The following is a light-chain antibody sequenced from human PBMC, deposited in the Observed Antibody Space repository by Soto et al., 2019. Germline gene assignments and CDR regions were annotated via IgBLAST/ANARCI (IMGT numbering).Light chain of an antibody. CDR2: GRN. Sequence: QSALTQPPSASGTPGQRVTISCSGSSSNIGSNAVNWYQQVPGTAPKLLIYGRNQRPSGVPDRFSGSKSGTSASLAISGLQSDDEADYYCATWDDSLNGPLFGGGTKLTVL. J-gene: IGLJ3*02. CDR1: SSNIGSNA. V-gene: IGLV1-44*01. CDR3: ATWDDSLNGPL.